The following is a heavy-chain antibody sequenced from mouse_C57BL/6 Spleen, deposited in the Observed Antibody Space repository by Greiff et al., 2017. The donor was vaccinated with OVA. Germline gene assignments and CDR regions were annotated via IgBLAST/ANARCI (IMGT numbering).Heavy chain of an antibody. CDR3: ARDRSFYYAMDY. V-gene: IGHV3-6*01. J-gene: IGHJ4*01. Sequence: EVKLQESGPGLVKPSQSLSLTCSVTGYSITSGYYWNWIRQFPGNKLEWMGYISYDGSNNYNPSLKNRISITRDTSKNQFFLKLNSVTTEDTATYYCARDRSFYYAMDYWGQGTSVTVSS. CDR1: GYSITSGYY. CDR2: ISYDGSN.